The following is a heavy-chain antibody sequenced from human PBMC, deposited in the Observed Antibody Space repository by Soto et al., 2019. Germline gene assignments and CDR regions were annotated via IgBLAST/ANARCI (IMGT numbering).Heavy chain of an antibody. CDR1: GVPFSSYE. V-gene: IGHV3-48*03. D-gene: IGHD1-1*01. CDR2: IRGSGSPI. Sequence: GGSLRLSCAASGVPFSSYEMNWVRQGPGKGLEWISYIRGSGSPIYYADSVKGRFTVSRDNAKNSLFLQMNSLRAEDTAIYYCASKIFGTNYLDYWGQGALVTVSS. J-gene: IGHJ4*02. CDR3: ASKIFGTNYLDY.